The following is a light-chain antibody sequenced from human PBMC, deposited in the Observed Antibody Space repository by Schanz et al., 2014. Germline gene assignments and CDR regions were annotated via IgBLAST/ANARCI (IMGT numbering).Light chain of an antibody. Sequence: EIVMTQSPATLSVSPGERATLSCRASQSVSSNLAWYQQKPGQAPRLLIYGASTRATGIPARFSGSESGTEFTLTISRLEPEDFAVYYCQQYNNWPRGFTFGPGTKVDIK. CDR3: QQYNNWPRGFT. CDR1: QSVSSN. CDR2: GAS. V-gene: IGKV3-15*01. J-gene: IGKJ3*01.